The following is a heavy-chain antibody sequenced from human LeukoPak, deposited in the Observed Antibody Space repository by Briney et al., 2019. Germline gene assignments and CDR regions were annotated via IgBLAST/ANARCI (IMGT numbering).Heavy chain of an antibody. V-gene: IGHV3-48*04. CDR3: AREGSYYMDV. CDR1: GFTLSTYG. Sequence: GGSLRLSCAASGFTLSTYGMIWVRQAPGKGLEWLSYISSSGGTTHYADSVKGRFTISRDNAKNSLYLQMNSLRAEDTAVYYCAREGSYYMDVWGKGTTVTISS. J-gene: IGHJ6*03. CDR2: ISSSGGTT.